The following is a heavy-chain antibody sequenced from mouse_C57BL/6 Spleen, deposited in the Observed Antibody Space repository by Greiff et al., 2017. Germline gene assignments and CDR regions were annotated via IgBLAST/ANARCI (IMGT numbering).Heavy chain of an antibody. CDR1: GFTFSSYA. Sequence: EVMLVESGGGLVKPGGSLKLSCAASGFTFSSYAMSWVRQTPEKRLEWVATISDGGSYTYYPDNVKGRFTISRDNAKNNLYLQMSHLKSEDTAMYYCARDRITTVVAPHWYFDVWGTGTTVTVSS. V-gene: IGHV5-4*01. CDR2: ISDGGSYT. D-gene: IGHD1-1*01. J-gene: IGHJ1*03. CDR3: ARDRITTVVAPHWYFDV.